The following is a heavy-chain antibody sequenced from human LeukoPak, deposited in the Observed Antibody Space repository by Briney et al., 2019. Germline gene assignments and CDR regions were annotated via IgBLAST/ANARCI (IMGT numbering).Heavy chain of an antibody. D-gene: IGHD2-21*02. CDR1: GCTVSSNY. Sequence: PGGSLRLSCAASGCTVSSNYMTWVRQAPGKGLEWVSVIYSGGGTYYADSVKGRFTISRDNSKNTLYLQMNSLGAEDTAVYYCARAVTVVTAIHDWGQGTLVTVSS. J-gene: IGHJ4*02. CDR2: IYSGGGT. CDR3: ARAVTVVTAIHD. V-gene: IGHV3-53*01.